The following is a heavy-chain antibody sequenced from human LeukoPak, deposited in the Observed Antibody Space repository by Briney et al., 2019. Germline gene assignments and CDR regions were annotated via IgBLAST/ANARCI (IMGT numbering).Heavy chain of an antibody. CDR3: AKDFWPSVIVGATAYGMDV. Sequence: GGSLRLSCAASGFTFSSYGMHWVRQAPGKGLEWVAVISYDGSNKYYADSVKGRFTISRDNSKNTLYLQMNSLRAEDTAVYYCAKDFWPSVIVGATAYGMDVWGQGTTVTVSS. CDR1: GFTFSSYG. J-gene: IGHJ6*02. CDR2: ISYDGSNK. V-gene: IGHV3-30*18. D-gene: IGHD1-26*01.